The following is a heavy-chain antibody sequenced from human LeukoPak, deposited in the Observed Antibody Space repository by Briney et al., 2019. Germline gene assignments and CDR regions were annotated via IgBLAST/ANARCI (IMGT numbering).Heavy chain of an antibody. CDR3: ARDPYDFWSGYYPNPTFDY. Sequence: NPGGSLRLSCAASGFTFSDYYMSWIRQVPGKGLEWVSYISSSGSTIYYADSVKGRFTISRDNAKNSLYLQMNSLRAEDTAVYYCARDPYDFWSGYYPNPTFDYWGQGTLVTVSS. CDR1: GFTFSDYY. D-gene: IGHD3-3*01. V-gene: IGHV3-11*01. CDR2: ISSSGSTI. J-gene: IGHJ4*02.